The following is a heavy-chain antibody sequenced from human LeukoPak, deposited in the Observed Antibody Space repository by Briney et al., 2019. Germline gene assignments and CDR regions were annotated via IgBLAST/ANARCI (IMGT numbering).Heavy chain of an antibody. Sequence: ASVEVSCKTSGYTFTSYDINWVRQATGQGLEWMGWMNPNSGNTGYAQKFQGRVTMTRNTSISTAYMELSSLRSEDTAVYYCARMADSSGWYFRDYWGQGTLVTVSS. V-gene: IGHV1-8*02. CDR1: GYTFTSYD. CDR2: MNPNSGNT. J-gene: IGHJ4*02. CDR3: ARMADSSGWYFRDY. D-gene: IGHD6-19*01.